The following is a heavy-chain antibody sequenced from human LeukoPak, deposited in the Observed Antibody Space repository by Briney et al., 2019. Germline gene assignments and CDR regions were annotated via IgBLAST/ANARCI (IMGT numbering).Heavy chain of an antibody. CDR2: ISGSGGST. CDR1: GFTFSSYA. Sequence: GGSLRLSCAASGFTFSSYAMSWVRQAPGKGLEWVSAISGSGGSTYYADPVKGRFTISRDNAKNSLYLQMNSLRAEDTAVYYCARADDQIVEHAFDIWGQGTMVTVSS. J-gene: IGHJ3*02. D-gene: IGHD3-22*01. CDR3: ARADDQIVEHAFDI. V-gene: IGHV3-23*01.